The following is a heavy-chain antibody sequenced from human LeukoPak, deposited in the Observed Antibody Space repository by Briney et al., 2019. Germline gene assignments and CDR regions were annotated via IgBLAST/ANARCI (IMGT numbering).Heavy chain of an antibody. J-gene: IGHJ3*02. D-gene: IGHD3-3*01. CDR1: GFTFSSYW. Sequence: GGSLRLSCAASGFTFSSYWMSWVRQAPGKGLEWVANMKQDGSEKYYVDSVKGRFTISRDNAKNSLYLQMNSLRAEDTAVYYCAREEGRITIFGVLTGAFDIWGQGTMVTVSS. CDR3: AREEGRITIFGVLTGAFDI. V-gene: IGHV3-7*01. CDR2: MKQDGSEK.